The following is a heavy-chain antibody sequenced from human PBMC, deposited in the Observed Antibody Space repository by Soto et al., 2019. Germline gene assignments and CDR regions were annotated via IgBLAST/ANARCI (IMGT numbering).Heavy chain of an antibody. V-gene: IGHV4-34*01. D-gene: IGHD6-13*01. CDR1: GGSFSGYY. J-gene: IGHJ6*02. CDR3: ARGVAAAGGDVGWGIYYYYGMDV. Sequence: QVQLQQWGAGLLKPSETLSLTCAVYGGSFSGYYWSWIRQPPGKGLEWIGEINHSGSTNYNPSLKSRVTISVDTSKNQFSLKLSSVIAADTAVYYCARGVAAAGGDVGWGIYYYYGMDVWGQGTTVTVSS. CDR2: INHSGST.